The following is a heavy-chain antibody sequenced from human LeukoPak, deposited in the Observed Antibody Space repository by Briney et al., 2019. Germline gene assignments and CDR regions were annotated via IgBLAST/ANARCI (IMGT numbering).Heavy chain of an antibody. Sequence: SETLSLTCTVSGSSISSHSWGWVRPPPGKGLEWIGYDSNNGNINYNPALKSRVTISVDTSKRQFSLKLSSVTAADTAIYYCARDNWGSLDYWGQGTLVTVSS. J-gene: IGHJ4*02. D-gene: IGHD7-27*01. V-gene: IGHV4-59*11. CDR1: GSSISSHS. CDR2: DSNNGNI. CDR3: ARDNWGSLDY.